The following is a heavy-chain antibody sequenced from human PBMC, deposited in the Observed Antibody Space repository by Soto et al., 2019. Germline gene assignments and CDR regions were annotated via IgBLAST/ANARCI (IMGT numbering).Heavy chain of an antibody. D-gene: IGHD3-10*01. CDR2: ISGSGGST. J-gene: IGHJ4*02. CDR3: AKGYGVYY. CDR1: GFTFSSYA. V-gene: IGHV3-23*01. Sequence: EVQLLESGGGLVQPGGSLRLSCAASGFTFSSYAMSWVRQAPGTGLEWVPAISGSGGSTYYAHSVKGRFTISRDNSKNTLYLQMDSLRADDTAVYYCAKGYGVYYWGQGTLVTVSS.